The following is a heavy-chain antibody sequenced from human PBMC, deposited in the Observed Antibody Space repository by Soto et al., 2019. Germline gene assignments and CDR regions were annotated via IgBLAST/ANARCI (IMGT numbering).Heavy chain of an antibody. J-gene: IGHJ6*02. V-gene: IGHV3-23*01. D-gene: IGHD2-2*01. Sequence: EVQLLESGGGLVQPGGSLRLSCVASGFTFTYYSMSWVRQAPGKGLEWVSHISGSGDATYYADSVKGRFTISRDNFKNTLYLQMNSLRADDTAVYYCAGPVPAATHYDYYDMDVWGQGTTVTVSS. CDR2: ISGSGDAT. CDR1: GFTFTYYS. CDR3: AGPVPAATHYDYYDMDV.